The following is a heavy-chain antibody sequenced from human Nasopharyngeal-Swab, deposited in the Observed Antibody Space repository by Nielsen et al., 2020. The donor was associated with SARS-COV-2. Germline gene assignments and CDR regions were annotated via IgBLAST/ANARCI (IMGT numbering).Heavy chain of an antibody. J-gene: IGHJ5*02. CDR2: IYYTGST. D-gene: IGHD6-6*01. CDR3: ARRAFSSSSLWFDP. Sequence: SETLSLTCTVSGGSISSNYYWGWIRQPPGKGLEWFGIIYYTGSTYYSQSLKSRVTISVDTSKNQFYLQLSSVTAADTAVYYCARRAFSSSSLWFDPWGQGTLVTVSS. V-gene: IGHV4-39*01. CDR1: GGSISSNYY.